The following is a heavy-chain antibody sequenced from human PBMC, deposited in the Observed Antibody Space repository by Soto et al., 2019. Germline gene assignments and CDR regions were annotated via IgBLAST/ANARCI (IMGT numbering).Heavy chain of an antibody. CDR2: IYHSGRT. Sequence: QVKLQESGPGLVKPSQTLSLTCTVSGGSMSNGYYYWSWVRQNPGKGLEWIGHIYHSGRTYYNPPLKSRVGILVDTSKNQFSLNLNSVTAADTAVYYCARWVEVSLDYFDSWGQGTPVTVSS. J-gene: IGHJ4*02. V-gene: IGHV4-31*03. CDR3: ARWVEVSLDYFDS. D-gene: IGHD1-20*01. CDR1: GGSMSNGYYY.